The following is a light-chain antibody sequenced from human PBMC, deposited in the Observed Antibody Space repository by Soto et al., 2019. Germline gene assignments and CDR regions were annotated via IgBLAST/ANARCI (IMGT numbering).Light chain of an antibody. CDR1: LSDVGGQNS. CDR2: DVT. J-gene: IGLJ2*01. Sequence: QSALTQPPSASGSPGQSVTISCTGTLSDVGGQNSVSWYRQDPGKAPQLIVYDVTQRPSGVPDRFSGSRSGSTASLTVSGLQAEDEANYYCSSYTGTTVIFGGGTKVTVL. V-gene: IGLV2-8*01. CDR3: SSYTGTTVI.